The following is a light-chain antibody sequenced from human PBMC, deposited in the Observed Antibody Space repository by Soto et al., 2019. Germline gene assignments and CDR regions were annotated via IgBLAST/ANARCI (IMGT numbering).Light chain of an antibody. CDR3: QQYNNWPPWT. Sequence: QSPGTLSLSHGERATLSCRASQSVSSNHLAWYQQKPGRAPRLLIYNASNRATGIPDRFSGSGSGTEFTLTISSLQSEDFAVYYCQQYNNWPPWTFGQGTKVDIK. J-gene: IGKJ1*01. CDR2: NAS. CDR1: QSVSSN. V-gene: IGKV3D-15*01.